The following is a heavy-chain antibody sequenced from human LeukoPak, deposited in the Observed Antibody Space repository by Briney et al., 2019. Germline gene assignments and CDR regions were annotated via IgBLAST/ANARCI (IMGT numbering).Heavy chain of an antibody. CDR1: GGSISSSNW. CDR2: IYHSGST. CDR3: AREYRSGWYGELWFDP. D-gene: IGHD6-19*01. J-gene: IGHJ5*02. Sequence: SETLSLACAVCGGSISSSNWWSWVRPPPRKGLEWIGEIYHSGSTNYNPSLKSRPTISVDKSKNQFSLKLSSVTAADTAVYYCAREYRSGWYGELWFDPWGQGTLVTVSS. V-gene: IGHV4-4*02.